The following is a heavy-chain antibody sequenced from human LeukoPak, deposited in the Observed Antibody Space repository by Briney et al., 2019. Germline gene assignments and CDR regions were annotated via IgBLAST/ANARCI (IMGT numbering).Heavy chain of an antibody. D-gene: IGHD2-15*01. CDR1: GDSISSNY. V-gene: IGHV4-59*12. CDR3: ARGFYDTSGYSTPFDS. Sequence: PSETLSLTCTVSGDSISSNYWNWIRQPPGKGLEWMGYIYYSGSTNYNPSLKSRATFSVDMSTKQFSLNLHSVTAADTAVYYCARGFYDTSGYSTPFDSWRQGTLVTVSS. J-gene: IGHJ4*02. CDR2: IYYSGST.